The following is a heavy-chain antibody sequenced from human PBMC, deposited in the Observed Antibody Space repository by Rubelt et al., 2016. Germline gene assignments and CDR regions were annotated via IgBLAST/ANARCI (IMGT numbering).Heavy chain of an antibody. J-gene: IGHJ4*02. D-gene: IGHD7-27*01. CDR1: GFTVSSNY. CDR2: IYRGGST. V-gene: IGHV3-66*01. Sequence: EVQLVESGGGLVQPGGSLRLSCAASGFTVSSNYMSWVRQAPGKGLEWVSVIYRGGSTYYSDSVKGRFTISRGNSKNTLYLQMNSLGAEDTAVYYCARNWGFDYWGQGTLVTVSS. CDR3: ARNWGFDY.